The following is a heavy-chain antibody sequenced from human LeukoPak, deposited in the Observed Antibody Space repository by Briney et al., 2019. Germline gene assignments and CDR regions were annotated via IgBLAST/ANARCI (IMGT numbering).Heavy chain of an antibody. J-gene: IGHJ4*02. CDR2: INAGIGNT. V-gene: IGHV1-3*01. Sequence: ASVKVSCKASGYTFTSYAMHWVRQAPGQRLEWMGWINAGIGNTKYSQKFQGRVTITRDTSASTAYMELSSLRSEDTAVYYCARVGFDYWGQGTLVTVSS. CDR1: GYTFTSYA. CDR3: ARVGFDY.